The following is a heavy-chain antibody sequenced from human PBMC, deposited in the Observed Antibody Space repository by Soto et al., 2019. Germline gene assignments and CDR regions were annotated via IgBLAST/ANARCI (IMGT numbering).Heavy chain of an antibody. CDR3: AKSRGYDILTGYYDY. D-gene: IGHD3-9*01. V-gene: IGHV3-30*18. Sequence: GGSLRLSCAASGFTFSSYGMHWVRQAPGKGLEWVAVISYDGSNKYYADSVKGRFTISRDNSKNTLYLQMNSLRAEDTAVYYCAKSRGYDILTGYYDYWGQGTLVTVSS. CDR2: ISYDGSNK. CDR1: GFTFSSYG. J-gene: IGHJ4*02.